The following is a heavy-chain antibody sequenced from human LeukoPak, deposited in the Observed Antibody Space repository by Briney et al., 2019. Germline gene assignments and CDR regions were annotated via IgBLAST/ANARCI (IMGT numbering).Heavy chain of an antibody. CDR2: IRYDGSNK. CDR1: GFTFSSYG. CDR3: ARDREQQLVGGDY. Sequence: AGGSLRLSCAASGFTFSSYGMHWVRQAPGKGLEWVAFIRYDGSNKYYVDSVKGRFTISRDNAKNSLYLQMNSLRAEDTAVYYCARDREQQLVGGDYWGQGTLVTVSS. D-gene: IGHD6-13*01. J-gene: IGHJ4*02. V-gene: IGHV3-30*02.